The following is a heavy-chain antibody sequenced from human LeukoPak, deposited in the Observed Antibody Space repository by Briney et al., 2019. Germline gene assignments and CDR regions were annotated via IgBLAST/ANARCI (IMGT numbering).Heavy chain of an antibody. V-gene: IGHV4-4*07. J-gene: IGHJ5*02. D-gene: IGHD3-10*01. CDR1: GGSISSCY. Sequence: SETLSLTCTVSGGSISSCYWSWIRQPAGKGLEWIGRIHISGSTNYNPSLKSRVTISLDKSKNQFSLNLISVTAADTAIYYCARSATYGSNWFDPWGQGTLVTVSS. CDR3: ARSATYGSNWFDP. CDR2: IHISGST.